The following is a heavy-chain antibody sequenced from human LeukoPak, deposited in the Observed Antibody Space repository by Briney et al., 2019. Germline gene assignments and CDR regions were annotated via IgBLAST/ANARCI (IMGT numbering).Heavy chain of an antibody. V-gene: IGHV4-31*03. D-gene: IGHD6-19*01. Sequence: SETLSLTCTVSGGSISSGGYYWSWIRQHPGTGLEWIGYMYYSGSTYYNPSLKSRVTISVDTSKNQFSLKLSSVTAADTAVYYCARDTVKQWLGMYYYYYGMDVWGQGTTVTVSS. CDR3: ARDTVKQWLGMYYYYYGMDV. CDR2: MYYSGST. CDR1: GGSISSGGYY. J-gene: IGHJ6*02.